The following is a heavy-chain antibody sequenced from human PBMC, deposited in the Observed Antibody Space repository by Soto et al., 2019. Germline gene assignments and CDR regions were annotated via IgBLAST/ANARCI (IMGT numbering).Heavy chain of an antibody. CDR1: GFRFSDHY. Sequence: EVQLVGSGGGLVQPGGSLRLSCAGSGFRFSDHYVDWVRQAPGKGLEWIGRTRNNPNTYTTQYAASVKGRFTVSRDDSKSSLYLQMNSLKTEDTAVYYCAVDIVGTGSYWGQGTLVTVSS. V-gene: IGHV3-72*01. CDR2: TRNNPNTYTT. D-gene: IGHD5-12*01. J-gene: IGHJ4*02. CDR3: AVDIVGTGSY.